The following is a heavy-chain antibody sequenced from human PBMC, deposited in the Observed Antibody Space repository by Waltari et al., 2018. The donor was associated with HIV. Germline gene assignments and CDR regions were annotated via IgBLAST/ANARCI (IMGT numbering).Heavy chain of an antibody. V-gene: IGHV4-4*02. CDR1: GGSISTYNW. Sequence: QVQLKESGPGQVEPSGTLSLTCAVSGGSISTYNWWTWVRQPPGKGLEWIGEIYHPGSSNYNKALKSRVTISVDKAKNQFSLELRSGTAADTAVYYCVRVVSDGNGSSWLDPWGQGTLVTVSS. J-gene: IGHJ5*02. CDR2: IYHPGSS. CDR3: VRVVSDGNGSSWLDP. D-gene: IGHD2-21*01.